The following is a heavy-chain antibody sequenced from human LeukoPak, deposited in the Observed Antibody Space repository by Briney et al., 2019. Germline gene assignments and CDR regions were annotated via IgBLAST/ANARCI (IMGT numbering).Heavy chain of an antibody. Sequence: GGSLRLSCAASAVTFSSYWMSWVRQAPGKGLEWVANIKQDGSERYYVDSVKGRFTISRDNAKNSLYLQMDSLRVEDTAAYYCVNANWLGNWGQGTLVTVSS. CDR2: IKQDGSER. D-gene: IGHD6-19*01. V-gene: IGHV3-7*01. CDR1: AVTFSSYW. J-gene: IGHJ4*02. CDR3: VNANWLGN.